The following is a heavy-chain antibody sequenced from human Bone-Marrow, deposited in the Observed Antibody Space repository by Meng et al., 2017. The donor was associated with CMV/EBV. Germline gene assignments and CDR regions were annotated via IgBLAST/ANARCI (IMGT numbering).Heavy chain of an antibody. CDR1: AFSLNTGGVG. Sequence: SGPTPAQPTQTLTLTCTFSAFSLNTGGVGVGWIRQPPGKALEWLALIYWNDDKRYSPSLKNRLTITKDTSKNQVVLTMTDMDSVDTGTYYCARLPSTRELSTVDSGAVSVRWRFAPWGQGILVTFSS. CDR2: IYWNDDK. CDR3: ARLPSTRELSTVDSGAVSVRWRFAP. J-gene: IGHJ5*02. D-gene: IGHD3-3*01. V-gene: IGHV2-5*01.